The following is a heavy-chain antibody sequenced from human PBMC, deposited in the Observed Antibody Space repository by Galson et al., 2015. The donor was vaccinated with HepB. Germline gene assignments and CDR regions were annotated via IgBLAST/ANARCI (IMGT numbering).Heavy chain of an antibody. J-gene: IGHJ3*02. D-gene: IGHD6-19*01. CDR1: GDSVSSNSAA. CDR3: AGDAFSGYSSGWYRGDAFAI. V-gene: IGHV6-1*01. Sequence: CAISGDSVSSNSAAWNWIRQSPSRGLEWLGRTYYRSKWYNDYAVSVKSRITINPDTSKNQFSLQLNSVTPEDTAVYYCAGDAFSGYSSGWYRGDAFAIWGQGTMVTVSS. CDR2: TYYRSKWYN.